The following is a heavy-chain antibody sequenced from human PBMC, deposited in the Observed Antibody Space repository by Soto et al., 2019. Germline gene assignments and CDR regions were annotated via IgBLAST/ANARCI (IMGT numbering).Heavy chain of an antibody. CDR3: ARVLRGTYYYYGMYV. D-gene: IGHD3-3*01. J-gene: IGHJ6*02. CDR1: GGSISSSSYY. CDR2: IYYSGST. Sequence: SETLSLTCTVSGGSISSSSYYWGWIRQPPGKGLEWIGSIYYSGSTYYNPSLKSRVTISVDTSKNQFSLKLSSVTAADTAVYYCARVLRGTYYYYGMYVWGQGTTVTVSS. V-gene: IGHV4-39*01.